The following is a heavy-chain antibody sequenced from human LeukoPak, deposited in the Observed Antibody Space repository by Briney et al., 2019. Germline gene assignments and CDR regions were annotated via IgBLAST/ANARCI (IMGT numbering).Heavy chain of an antibody. V-gene: IGHV3-30-3*01. CDR1: GFTFSSYA. J-gene: IGHJ3*02. CDR3: ARAAFDI. Sequence: GGSLRLSCAASGFTFSSYAMHWVRQAPGKGLEWVAVISYDGSNKYYADSVKGRFTISRDNSRNTLYLQMNSLRAEDTAVYYCARAAFDIWGQGTMVTVSS. CDR2: ISYDGSNK.